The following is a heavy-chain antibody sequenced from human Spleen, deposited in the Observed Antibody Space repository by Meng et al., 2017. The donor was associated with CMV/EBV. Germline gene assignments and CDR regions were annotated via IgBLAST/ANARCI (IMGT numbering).Heavy chain of an antibody. V-gene: IGHV4-34*01. D-gene: IGHD3-16*02. Sequence: SETLSLTCAVYGGSFSGCYGSWIRQPPGKGLEWIGEINDSGSTYYNPSLKSRVTISVDTSKNQFSLKLSSVTAADTAVYYCARDRRWDYYYFGMAVWGQGTTVTVSS. J-gene: IGHJ6*02. CDR2: INDSGST. CDR1: GGSFSGCY. CDR3: ARDRRWDYYYFGMAV.